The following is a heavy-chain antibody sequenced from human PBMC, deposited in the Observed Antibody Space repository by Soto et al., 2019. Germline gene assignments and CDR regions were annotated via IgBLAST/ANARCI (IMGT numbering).Heavy chain of an antibody. CDR2: IGQDGSQR. V-gene: IGHV3-7*01. CDR1: GFTLSNYW. CDR3: ASARHIGP. J-gene: IGHJ5*02. Sequence: GGSLRISCPASGFTLSNYWMSWVRQAPGKGLEWVANIGQDGSQRNYVDSVKGRFTISRDNAENSLYLQMNSLRAEDTAIYYCASARHIGPWGQGTLVTVSS. D-gene: IGHD2-21*01.